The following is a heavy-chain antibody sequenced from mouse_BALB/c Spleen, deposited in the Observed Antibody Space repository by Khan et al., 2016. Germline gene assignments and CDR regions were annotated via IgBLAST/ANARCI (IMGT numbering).Heavy chain of an antibody. CDR2: INSDGGSP. CDR1: EYEFPSHD. J-gene: IGHJ3*01. Sequence: EVELVESGGGLVQPGESLKLSCESNEYEFPSHDMSWVRKTPEKRLELVAAINSDGGSPYYPDTMERRFIISRDNTKKTLYLQMSSLRSEDTALYYCATHGAYGCWFAYWGQGTLVTVSA. CDR3: ATHGAYGCWFAY. V-gene: IGHV5-2*01. D-gene: IGHD1-2*01.